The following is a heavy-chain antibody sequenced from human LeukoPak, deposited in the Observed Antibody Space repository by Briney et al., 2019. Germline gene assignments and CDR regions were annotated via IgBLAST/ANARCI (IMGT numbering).Heavy chain of an antibody. D-gene: IGHD1-26*01. CDR2: INSDGSTT. V-gene: IGHV3-74*01. CDR3: ARRSSGSPPFYFDY. CDR1: GFTFSSYW. J-gene: IGHJ4*02. Sequence: GGSLRLSCAASGFTFSSYWMDWVRQAPGKGLVWVSRINSDGSTTNYADSVKGRFTISRDNAKNTLYLQMNSLRAEDTAMYYCARRSSGSPPFYFDYWGQGTLVTVSS.